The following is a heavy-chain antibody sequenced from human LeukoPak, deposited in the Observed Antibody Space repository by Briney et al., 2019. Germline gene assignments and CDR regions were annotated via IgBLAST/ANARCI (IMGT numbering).Heavy chain of an antibody. Sequence: SETLSLTCTVSGGSISSSSYYWGWIRQPPGKGLEWIGSIYYSGSTYYNPSLKSRVTISVDTSKNQFSLKLSSVTAADTAVYYCARHTLDDWWLSPRERDWFDPWGQGTLVTASS. J-gene: IGHJ5*02. D-gene: IGHD3-22*01. CDR2: IYYSGST. CDR1: GGSISSSSYY. V-gene: IGHV4-39*01. CDR3: ARHTLDDWWLSPRERDWFDP.